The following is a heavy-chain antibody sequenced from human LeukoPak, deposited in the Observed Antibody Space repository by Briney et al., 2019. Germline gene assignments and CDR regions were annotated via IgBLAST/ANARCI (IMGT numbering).Heavy chain of an antibody. D-gene: IGHD2-21*02. J-gene: IGHJ3*02. CDR3: ARDRYCGGDCYHDAFDI. CDR2: IDHSGST. CDR1: GGSFSGYY. V-gene: IGHV4-34*01. Sequence: SETLSLTCAVYGGSFSGYYWSWIRQPPGKGLEWIGEIDHSGSTNYNPSLKSRVTISVDTSKNQFSLKLSSVTAADTAVYYCARDRYCGGDCYHDAFDIWGQGTMVTVSS.